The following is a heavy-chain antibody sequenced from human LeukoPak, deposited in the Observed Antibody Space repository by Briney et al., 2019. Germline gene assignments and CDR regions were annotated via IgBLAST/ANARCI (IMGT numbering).Heavy chain of an antibody. J-gene: IGHJ3*02. D-gene: IGHD6-13*01. Sequence: GGSLRLSCAASGFMFSDYWMSWVRQAPGKGLEWVANIRPDGSDKYYVESVKGRFTISRDNAKNSLYLQMNSLRAEDTAVYYCARDRQRAAAGMGAFDIWGQGTMVTVSS. V-gene: IGHV3-7*01. CDR3: ARDRQRAAAGMGAFDI. CDR1: GFMFSDYW. CDR2: IRPDGSDK.